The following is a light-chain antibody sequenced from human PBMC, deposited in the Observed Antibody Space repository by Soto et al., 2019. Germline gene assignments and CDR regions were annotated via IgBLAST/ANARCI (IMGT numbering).Light chain of an antibody. J-gene: IGKJ1*01. CDR1: QSVGRNY. V-gene: IGKV3-20*01. CDR2: AAS. Sequence: EIVLTQFPGTLSLSPGERATLSCRASQSVGRNYVAWYQQKPGQAPRVIIYAASNRASGIPDRFSGSGSGSDFTLTISRLEPEDWAVYYCQQYGTSPWAFGQGTKVEIK. CDR3: QQYGTSPWA.